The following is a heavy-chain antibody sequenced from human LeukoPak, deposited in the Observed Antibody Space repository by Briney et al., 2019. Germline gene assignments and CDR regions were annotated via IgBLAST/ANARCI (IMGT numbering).Heavy chain of an antibody. CDR2: ISSSSSYI. CDR3: ARDTLDYDILTGFPDY. Sequence: PGGSLRLSCAASGFTFSSYSMNWVRQAPGKGLEWVSSISSSSSYIYYADSVKGRFTISRDNAKNSLYLQMNSLRAEDTAVYYCARDTLDYDILTGFPDYWGQGTLVTVSS. J-gene: IGHJ4*02. CDR1: GFTFSSYS. V-gene: IGHV3-21*01. D-gene: IGHD3-9*01.